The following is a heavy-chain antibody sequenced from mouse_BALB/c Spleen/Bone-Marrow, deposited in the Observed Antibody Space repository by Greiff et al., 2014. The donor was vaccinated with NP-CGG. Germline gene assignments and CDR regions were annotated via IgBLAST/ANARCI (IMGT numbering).Heavy chain of an antibody. CDR3: ARELVRGMDY. V-gene: IGHV1-54*01. CDR2: INPGSGGI. Sequence: VQLQQSGAELVRPGTSVTVTCKASGYALTTYWIEWIKQRPGQGLEWIGVINPGSGGINYNEKFKGKATLTADKYSSTAYMQLSSLTSDDSAVYFCARELVRGMDYWGQGTSVTVSS. J-gene: IGHJ4*01. D-gene: IGHD1-1*01. CDR1: GYALTTYW.